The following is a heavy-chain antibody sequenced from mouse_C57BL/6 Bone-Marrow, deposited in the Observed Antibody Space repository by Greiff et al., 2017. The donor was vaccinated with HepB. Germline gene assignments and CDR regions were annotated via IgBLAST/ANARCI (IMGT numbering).Heavy chain of an antibody. CDR3: ANYYGSSYGYFDV. J-gene: IGHJ1*03. V-gene: IGHV5-17*01. CDR1: GFTFSDYG. Sequence: EVNVVESGGGLVKPGGSLKLSCAASGFTFSDYGMHWVRQAPEKGLEWVAYISSGSSTIYYADTVKGRFTISRDNAKNTLFLQMTSLRSEDTAMYYCANYYGSSYGYFDVWGTGTTVTVSS. CDR2: ISSGSSTI. D-gene: IGHD1-1*01.